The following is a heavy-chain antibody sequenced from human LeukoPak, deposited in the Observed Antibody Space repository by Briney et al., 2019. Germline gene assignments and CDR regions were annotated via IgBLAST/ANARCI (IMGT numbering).Heavy chain of an antibody. J-gene: IGHJ5*02. V-gene: IGHV3-23*01. CDR1: GFTFSNYA. CDR3: ARDAGGTWFDP. Sequence: GGSLRLSCAASGFTFSNYAMSWVRQAPGKGLEWVSVISGSGGSTDYADSVKGRFTISRDNSKNTLFLQMNYLRADDTAVYYCARDAGGTWFDPWGQGTLVTVSS. CDR2: ISGSGGST.